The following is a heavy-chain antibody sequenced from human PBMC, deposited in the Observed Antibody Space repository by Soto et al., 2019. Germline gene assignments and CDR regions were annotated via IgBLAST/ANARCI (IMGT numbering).Heavy chain of an antibody. CDR3: AVGGTYYYDSSGYLDY. V-gene: IGHV1-69*13. CDR1: GGTFSSYA. CDR2: IIPIFGTA. D-gene: IGHD3-22*01. Sequence: GASVKVSCKASGGTFSSYAISWVRQAPGQGLEWMGGIIPIFGTANYAQKFQGRVTITADESTSTAYMELSSLRSEDTAVYYCAVGGTYYYDSSGYLDYWGQGTLVTVSS. J-gene: IGHJ4*02.